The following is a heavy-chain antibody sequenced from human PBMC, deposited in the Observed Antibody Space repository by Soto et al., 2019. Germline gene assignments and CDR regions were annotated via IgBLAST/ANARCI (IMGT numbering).Heavy chain of an antibody. CDR2: IWYDGSNK. CDR3: ARDGGPYYYGSGSYHYYYYGMDV. D-gene: IGHD3-10*01. J-gene: IGHJ6*02. CDR1: GFTFSSYG. V-gene: IGHV3-33*01. Sequence: GGSLRLSCAASGFTFSSYGMHWVRQAPGKGLEWVAVIWYDGSNKYYADSVKGRFTISRDNSKNTLYLQMNSLRAEDTAVYYCARDGGPYYYGSGSYHYYYYGMDVWGQGTTVTVSS.